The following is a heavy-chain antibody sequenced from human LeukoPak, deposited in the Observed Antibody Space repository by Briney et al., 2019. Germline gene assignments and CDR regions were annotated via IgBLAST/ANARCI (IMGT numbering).Heavy chain of an antibody. CDR2: LSGSGITT. V-gene: IGHV3-23*01. Sequence: GGSLRLSCAASGFTFSNSAMSWLRQAPGQGLEWVSTLSGSGITTYYADSVKGRFTISRDNSKNTLYLQMNSLRAEDTAVYYCAKGIYSSGWSYFDYWGHGTLVTVSS. CDR1: GFTFSNSA. J-gene: IGHJ4*01. D-gene: IGHD6-19*01. CDR3: AKGIYSSGWSYFDY.